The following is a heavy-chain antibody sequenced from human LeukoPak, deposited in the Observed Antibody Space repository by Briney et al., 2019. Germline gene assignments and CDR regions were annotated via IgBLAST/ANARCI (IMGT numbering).Heavy chain of an antibody. J-gene: IGHJ4*02. CDR1: GGTFSSYA. Sequence: ASVKVSCKASGGTFSSYAISWVRQAPGQGLEWMGWINPNSGGTNYAQKFQGRVTMTRDTSISTAYMELSRLRSDDTAVYYCARDHEGFDYWGQGTLVTVSS. CDR3: ARDHEGFDY. CDR2: INPNSGGT. V-gene: IGHV1-2*02.